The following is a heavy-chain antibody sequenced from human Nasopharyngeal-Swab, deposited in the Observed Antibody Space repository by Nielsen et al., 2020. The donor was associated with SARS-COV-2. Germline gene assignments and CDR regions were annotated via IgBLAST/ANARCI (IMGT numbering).Heavy chain of an antibody. CDR2: ISATGRSI. CDR1: GFSFTSYA. CDR3: AKGNNWNSFDF. D-gene: IGHD5-24*01. J-gene: IGHJ4*02. V-gene: IGHV3-23*01. Sequence: GESLKISCAASGFSFTSYAMSWVRQAPGKGLEWLSAISATGRSIDNADSVKGRFTVSRDNSKHILYLQMNSLRVEDTGLYYCAKGNNWNSFDFWGQGTLVTVSP.